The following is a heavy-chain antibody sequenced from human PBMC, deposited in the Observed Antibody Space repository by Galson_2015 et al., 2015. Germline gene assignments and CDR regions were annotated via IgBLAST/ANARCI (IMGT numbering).Heavy chain of an antibody. J-gene: IGHJ4*02. CDR2: ISYDGSNK. D-gene: IGHD1-26*01. CDR1: GFTFSSYG. V-gene: IGHV3-30*03. CDR3: ATDGSYYDY. Sequence: SLRLSCAASGFTFSSYGMHRVRQAPGKGLEWVAVISYDGSNKYYADSVKGRFTISRDNSKNTLYLQMNSLRAEDTAVYYCATDGSYYDYWGQGTLVTVSS.